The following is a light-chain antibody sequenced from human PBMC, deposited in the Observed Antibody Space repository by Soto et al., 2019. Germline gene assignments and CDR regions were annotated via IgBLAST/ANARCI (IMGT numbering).Light chain of an antibody. CDR2: DAS. CDR1: QSVSSY. Sequence: EIVFTQSPPTLSLSRGERASLSCRAGQSVSSYLALYQQKPGQAPRLLIYDASNRATGIPARFSGSGSGSDFTLTISSLEPEDFAVYYCQQRSNWPPLLTFGGGTKVDIK. V-gene: IGKV3-11*01. J-gene: IGKJ4*01. CDR3: QQRSNWPPLLT.